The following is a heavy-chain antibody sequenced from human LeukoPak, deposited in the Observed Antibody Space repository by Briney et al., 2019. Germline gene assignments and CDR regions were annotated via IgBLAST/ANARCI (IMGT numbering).Heavy chain of an antibody. V-gene: IGHV1-8*03. CDR3: ARVDYYDSSGTNWLDP. J-gene: IGHJ5*02. CDR1: GYTFTSYD. CDR2: MNPNSGNA. Sequence: VSVKVSCKASGYTFTSYDINWVRQATGQGLEWMGWMNPNSGNAGYAQKFQGRVTITRNTSISTAYMELSSLRSEDTAVYYCARVDYYDSSGTNWLDPWGQGTLVTVSS. D-gene: IGHD3-22*01.